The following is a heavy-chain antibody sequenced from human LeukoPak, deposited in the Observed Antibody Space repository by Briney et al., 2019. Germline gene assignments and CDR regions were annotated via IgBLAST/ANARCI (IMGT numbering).Heavy chain of an antibody. CDR2: ISYDGSNK. CDR1: GFTFSSYA. Sequence: GRSLRLSCAASGFTFSSYAMHWVRQAPGKGLEWVAVISYDGSNKYYADYVKGRFTISRDNSKNTLYLQMNSLRAEDTAVYYCAREAKWELPNFDYWGQGTLVTVSS. J-gene: IGHJ4*02. CDR3: AREAKWELPNFDY. D-gene: IGHD1-26*01. V-gene: IGHV3-30-3*01.